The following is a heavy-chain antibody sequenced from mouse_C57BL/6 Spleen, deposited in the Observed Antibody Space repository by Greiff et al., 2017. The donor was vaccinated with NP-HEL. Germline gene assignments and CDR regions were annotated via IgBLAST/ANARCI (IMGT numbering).Heavy chain of an antibody. J-gene: IGHJ3*01. CDR1: GFTFSSYA. Sequence: DVKLQESGGGLVKPGGSLKLSCAASGFTFSSYAMSWVRQTPEKRLEWVATISDGGSYTYYPDNVKGRFTISRDNAKNNLYLQMSHLKSEDTAMYYCARDGEFAYWGQGTLVTVSA. CDR2: ISDGGSYT. CDR3: ARDGEFAY. V-gene: IGHV5-4*01.